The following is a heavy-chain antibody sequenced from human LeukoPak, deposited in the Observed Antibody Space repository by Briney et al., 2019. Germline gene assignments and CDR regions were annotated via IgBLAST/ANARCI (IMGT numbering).Heavy chain of an antibody. CDR3: ARGISSGYYQVDHDAFDI. Sequence: GGSLRLSCAASGFTFSSYAMSWVRQAPGKGLEWVSSISSSSSYIYYADSVKGRFTISRDNAKNSLYLQMNSLRAEDTAVYYCARGISSGYYQVDHDAFDIWGQGTMVTVSS. CDR1: GFTFSSYA. CDR2: ISSSSSYI. V-gene: IGHV3-21*01. J-gene: IGHJ3*02. D-gene: IGHD3-22*01.